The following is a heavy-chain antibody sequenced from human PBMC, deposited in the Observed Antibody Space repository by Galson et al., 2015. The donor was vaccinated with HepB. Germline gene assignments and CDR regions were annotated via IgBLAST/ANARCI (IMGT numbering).Heavy chain of an antibody. CDR1: GFTFSSHW. D-gene: IGHD4-17*01. CDR3: ARVADADYGDHSHFDY. J-gene: IGHJ4*02. V-gene: IGHV3-74*01. CDR2: INSAGSST. Sequence: SLRLSCAASGFTFSSHWMHWVRQAPGKGLVWVSRINSAGSSTNYADSVKGRFTISRDNAKNSLFLQINSLRAEDTAVYYCARVADADYGDHSHFDYWGQGTLVTVSS.